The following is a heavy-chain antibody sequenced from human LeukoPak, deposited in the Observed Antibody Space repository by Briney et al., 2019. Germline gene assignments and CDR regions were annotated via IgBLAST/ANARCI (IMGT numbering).Heavy chain of an antibody. D-gene: IGHD6-19*01. CDR1: GFTVSSNY. CDR2: IYIGGRT. V-gene: IGHV3-66*01. CDR3: ARTRGSGWYWATLVF. Sequence: GGSLRLSCVASGFTVSSNYISWVRQPPGKGLEWVSVIYIGGRTLNADSVKDRFTISRDNSKNTVYLQMNSLRVEDTAVYYCARTRGSGWYWATLVFWGQRPVVTVSS. J-gene: IGHJ4*02.